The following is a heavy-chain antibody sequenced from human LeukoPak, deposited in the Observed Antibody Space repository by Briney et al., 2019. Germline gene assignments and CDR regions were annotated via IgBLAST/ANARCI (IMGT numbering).Heavy chain of an antibody. Sequence: ASVTVSCTASGYTFTSYAMNWVRQAPGQGLEWMGWINTKTGNPTHAQGFTGRFVFSLDTSVTTAYLRISSLKAEDTAVYYCARGWFGEISYYFDYWGQGTLVTVSS. CDR2: INTKTGNP. CDR1: GYTFTSYA. D-gene: IGHD3-10*01. V-gene: IGHV7-4-1*02. CDR3: ARGWFGEISYYFDY. J-gene: IGHJ4*02.